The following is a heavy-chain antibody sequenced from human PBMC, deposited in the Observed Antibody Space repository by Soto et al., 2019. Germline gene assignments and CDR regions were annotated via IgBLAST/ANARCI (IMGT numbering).Heavy chain of an antibody. D-gene: IGHD6-13*01. V-gene: IGHV1-18*01. Sequence: RASVKVSCKASGYTFTSYGISWVRQAPGQGLERMGWISAYNGNTNYAQKLQGRVTMTTDESTSTAYMELSSLRSEDTAVYYCARGVGVGIAAAGTLRSYYYGMDVWGQGTTVTVSS. CDR1: GYTFTSYG. CDR2: ISAYNGNT. J-gene: IGHJ6*02. CDR3: ARGVGVGIAAAGTLRSYYYGMDV.